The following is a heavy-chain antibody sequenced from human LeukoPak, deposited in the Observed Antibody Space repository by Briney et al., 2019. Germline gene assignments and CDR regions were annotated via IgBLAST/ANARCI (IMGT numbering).Heavy chain of an antibody. CDR1: GSSFTSYW. V-gene: IGHV5-51*01. CDR3: ARHGWVAVAGKPYGMDV. CDR2: IYPGDTNK. J-gene: IGHJ6*02. Sequence: GASLQISCKGSGSSFTSYWIGWVRQMPGKGLEWMGSIYPGDTNKCYSTSFQGQVTISADKSISTAYLQWTSLKASDTAMYYCARHGWVAVAGKPYGMDVGDQGTTVTV. D-gene: IGHD6-19*01.